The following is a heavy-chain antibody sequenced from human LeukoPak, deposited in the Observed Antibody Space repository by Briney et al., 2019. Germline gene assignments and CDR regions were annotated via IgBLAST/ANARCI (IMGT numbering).Heavy chain of an antibody. V-gene: IGHV3-23*01. J-gene: IGHJ4*02. CDR3: AKDQGSLVDTGSLER. CDR1: GFTFAHCA. D-gene: IGHD5-18*01. CDR2: ITYNGTGT. Sequence: GGSLRLSCAASGFTFAHCAVSWVRQAPGKGLEWLSGITYNGTGTYYADSVKGRITISRDNSKNTLYLQINSLRDEDTAIYYCAKDQGSLVDTGSLERWGQGTRVTVSS.